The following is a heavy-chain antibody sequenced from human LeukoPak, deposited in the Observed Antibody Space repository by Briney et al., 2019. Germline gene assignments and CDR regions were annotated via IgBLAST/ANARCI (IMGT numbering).Heavy chain of an antibody. CDR3: ARHYALPISTYYYDISGYYVFDY. Sequence: SETLSLTCAVYGGSFSGYYWSWLRQPPGKGLEWIGEINHSGSTNYNPSLKSRVTISVDTSSNHFSLKLSPVTAADTAVYYCARHYALPISTYYYDISGYYVFDYWGRGTLVTVSS. V-gene: IGHV4-34*01. CDR1: GGSFSGYY. CDR2: INHSGST. J-gene: IGHJ4*02. D-gene: IGHD3-22*01.